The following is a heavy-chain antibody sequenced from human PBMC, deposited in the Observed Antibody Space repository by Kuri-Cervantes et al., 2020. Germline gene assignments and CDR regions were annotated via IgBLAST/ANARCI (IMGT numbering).Heavy chain of an antibody. D-gene: IGHD3-9*01. V-gene: IGHV4-34*01. CDR1: GGSFSGYY. CDR2: INHSGST. Sequence: SETLSLTCAVYGGSFSGYYWSWIRQSPGKGLEWIGEINHSGSTNYNPSLKSRVTISVDTSKNQFSLKLSSVTAADTAVYYCARGHVLRYFDWLLGDAFDIWGQGTMVTVSS. CDR3: ARGHVLRYFDWLLGDAFDI. J-gene: IGHJ3*02.